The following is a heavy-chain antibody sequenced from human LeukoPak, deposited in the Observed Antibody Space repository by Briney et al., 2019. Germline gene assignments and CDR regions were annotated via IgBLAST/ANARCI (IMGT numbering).Heavy chain of an antibody. CDR2: ISSSSSYI. Sequence: GGSLRLSCAASGFTFSSYSMNWVRQAPGNGLEWVSSISSSSSYIYYADSVKGRFTISRDSAKNSLYLQMNSLRAEDAAVYYCARARGTGTTRLDYWGQGTLVTVSS. CDR3: ARARGTGTTRLDY. CDR1: GFTFSSYS. V-gene: IGHV3-21*01. J-gene: IGHJ4*02. D-gene: IGHD1-7*01.